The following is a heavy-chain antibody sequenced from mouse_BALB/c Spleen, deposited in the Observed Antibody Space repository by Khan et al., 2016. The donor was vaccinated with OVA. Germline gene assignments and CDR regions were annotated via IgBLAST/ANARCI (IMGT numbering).Heavy chain of an antibody. V-gene: IGHV9-3-1*01. CDR3: SRSNGNYWFAY. CDR1: GYTLTNYG. Sequence: IQLVQSGPELKKPGETVKISCKASGYTLTNYGMNWVKQAPGKGLKWMGWINTYTGEATYADDFKGRFAFSLETSASTAYLQINNLKNEDTATYFCSRSNGNYWFAYWGQGTLVTVSA. CDR2: INTYTGEA. D-gene: IGHD2-1*01. J-gene: IGHJ3*01.